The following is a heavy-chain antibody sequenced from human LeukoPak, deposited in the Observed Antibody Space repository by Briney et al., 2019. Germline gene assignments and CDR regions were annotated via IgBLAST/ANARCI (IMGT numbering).Heavy chain of an antibody. J-gene: IGHJ4*02. CDR3: AKQLGYCSDGSCYFPY. D-gene: IGHD2-15*01. CDR2: ISNNGGYT. V-gene: IGHV3-23*01. Sequence: GGSLRLSCAASGFTFSSSAMSWVRQAPGKGLEWVSAISNNGGYTYYADSVQARFTISRDNSKSTLCLQMNSLRAEDTAVYYCAKQLGYCSDGSCYFPYWGQGTLVTVSS. CDR1: GFTFSSSA.